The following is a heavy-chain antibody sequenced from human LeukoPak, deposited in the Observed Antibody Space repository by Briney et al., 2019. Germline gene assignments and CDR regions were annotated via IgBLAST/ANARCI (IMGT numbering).Heavy chain of an antibody. Sequence: PGGSLRLSCAASAFTFSTYAMHWVRQAPGKGLEYVSAISSNGGNTYYANSVKGRFTISRDNSKNTLYLQMGSLRAEDMAVYYCARAVAAGTPPLDYWGQGTLVTVSA. D-gene: IGHD6-13*01. J-gene: IGHJ4*02. V-gene: IGHV3-64*01. CDR3: ARAVAAGTPPLDY. CDR1: AFTFSTYA. CDR2: ISSNGGNT.